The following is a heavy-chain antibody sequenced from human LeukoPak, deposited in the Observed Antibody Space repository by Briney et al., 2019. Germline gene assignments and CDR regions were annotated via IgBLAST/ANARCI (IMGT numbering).Heavy chain of an antibody. Sequence: SETLSLTCTVSGGSISSYYWSWIRRPAGKGLEWIGRIYTSGSTNYNPSLKSRVTMSVDTSKNQFSLKLSSVTAADTAVYYCARDHYYDSSGYIFDYWGQGTLVTVSS. CDR3: ARDHYYDSSGYIFDY. CDR2: IYTSGST. J-gene: IGHJ4*02. CDR1: GGSISSYY. D-gene: IGHD3-22*01. V-gene: IGHV4-4*07.